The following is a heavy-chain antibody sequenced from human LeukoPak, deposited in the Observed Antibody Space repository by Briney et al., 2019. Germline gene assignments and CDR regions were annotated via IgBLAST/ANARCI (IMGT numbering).Heavy chain of an antibody. CDR2: PYNTGST. J-gene: IGHJ4*02. Sequence: SETLSLTCTVSGGSISSYYWSWIRQPPGKGLEWIGCPYNTGSTNYSPSLKSRVTISVDTSKNQFSLKLSSVTAADTAVYYCARAPYGAGSKPYYFDYWGQGTLVTVSS. D-gene: IGHD3-10*01. CDR3: ARAPYGAGSKPYYFDY. V-gene: IGHV4-59*01. CDR1: GGSISSYY.